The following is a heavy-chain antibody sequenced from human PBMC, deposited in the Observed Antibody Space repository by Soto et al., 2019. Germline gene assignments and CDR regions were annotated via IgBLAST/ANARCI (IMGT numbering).Heavy chain of an antibody. CDR2: INAGNGNT. D-gene: IGHD3-22*01. Sequence: QVQLVQSGAEVKKPGASVRVPGKASGYTFTSYAMHWGRQAPGQRLEWWGGINAGNGNTKYSQKFQGRATITRDTPASTAYMELSSLRSEDTAVYYCARANYYDSSYAFDIWGQGTMVTVSS. CDR1: GYTFTSYA. V-gene: IGHV1-3*01. J-gene: IGHJ3*02. CDR3: ARANYYDSSYAFDI.